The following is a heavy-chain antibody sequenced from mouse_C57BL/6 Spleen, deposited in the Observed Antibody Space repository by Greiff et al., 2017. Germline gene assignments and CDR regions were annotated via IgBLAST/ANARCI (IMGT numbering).Heavy chain of an antibody. CDR2: INPGSGGT. CDR3: ARENLITTVVATDYAMDY. CDR1: GYAFTNYL. Sequence: VQLQQSGAELVRPGTSVKVSCKASGYAFTNYLIEWVKQRPGQGLEWIGVINPGSGGTNYNEKFKGKATLTADKSSSTAYMQLSSLTSEDSAVYFCARENLITTVVATDYAMDYWGQGTSVTVSS. J-gene: IGHJ4*01. D-gene: IGHD1-1*01. V-gene: IGHV1-54*01.